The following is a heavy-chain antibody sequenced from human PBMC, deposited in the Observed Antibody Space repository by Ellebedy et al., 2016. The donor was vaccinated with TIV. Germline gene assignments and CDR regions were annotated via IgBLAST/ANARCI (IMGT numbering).Heavy chain of an antibody. CDR3: ARALNHVDTVSTAPLDC. Sequence: GESLKISCAASGFPFDSYVMNWVRQAPGKGLEWVALISYDGSNKYLADSVQGRFTISRDNSQNTLYLLMNSLRGDETAIYYCARALNHVDTVSTAPLDCWGQGTLVTVSS. CDR2: ISYDGSNK. D-gene: IGHD5/OR15-5a*01. J-gene: IGHJ4*02. CDR1: GFPFDSYV. V-gene: IGHV3-30*04.